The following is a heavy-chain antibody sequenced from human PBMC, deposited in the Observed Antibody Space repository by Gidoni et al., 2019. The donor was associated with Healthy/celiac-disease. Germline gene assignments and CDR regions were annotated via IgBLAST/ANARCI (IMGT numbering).Heavy chain of an antibody. D-gene: IGHD6-13*01. Sequence: QVQLVQSGAEVKKPGSSVKVSCKASGGTFSSSAISWVRQAPGQGLEWMGGIIPIFGTANYAQKFQGRGTITADKSTSTAYMELSSLRSEDTAVYYCAREHWAAAGTYYYYGMDVWGQGTTVTVSS. J-gene: IGHJ6*02. CDR3: AREHWAAAGTYYYYGMDV. V-gene: IGHV1-69*06. CDR1: GGTFSSSA. CDR2: IIPIFGTA.